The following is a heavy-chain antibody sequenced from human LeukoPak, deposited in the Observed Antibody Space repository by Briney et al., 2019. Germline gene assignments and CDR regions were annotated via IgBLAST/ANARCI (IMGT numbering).Heavy chain of an antibody. CDR1: GGSFSGYY. CDR2: INHSRNT. D-gene: IGHD6-19*01. V-gene: IGHV4-34*01. CDR3: ARGKWSSGWYFDY. J-gene: IGHJ4*02. Sequence: PSETLSLTCAVYGGSFSGYYWSWIRQPPGKGLEWIGEINHSRNTNYNLSHKSRVTITVDTSKNEVSVKVSSFPAAHTAVYYCARGKWSSGWYFDYWGQGTLVTVSS.